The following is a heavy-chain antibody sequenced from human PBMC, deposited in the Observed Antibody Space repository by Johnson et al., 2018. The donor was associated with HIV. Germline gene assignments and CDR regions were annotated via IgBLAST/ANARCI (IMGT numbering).Heavy chain of an antibody. J-gene: IGHJ3*01. Sequence: QEKLVESGGGVVQPGRSLRLSCAASGFTFSSYAMHWVRQAPGKGLEWVALISYDGSNKYYGDSVKGRFTISRDSYKNTLYLQMNSLRAEDTAVYFCARDRSLWQLVRPGGAFDVWGQGTMVTVSS. V-gene: IGHV3-30*04. D-gene: IGHD6-6*01. CDR3: ARDRSLWQLVRPGGAFDV. CDR1: GFTFSSYA. CDR2: ISYDGSNK.